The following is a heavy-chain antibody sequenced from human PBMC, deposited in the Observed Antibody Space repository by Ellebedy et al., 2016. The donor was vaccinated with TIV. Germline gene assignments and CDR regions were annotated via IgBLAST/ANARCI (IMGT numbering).Heavy chain of an antibody. CDR3: AREGGGDCPDY. D-gene: IGHD2-21*02. Sequence: GESLKISXAASGFTFSSCSMGWVRQAPGKGLEWVAVISYDGSNKYYADSVKGRFTISRDNSKNTLYLQMNSLRAEDTAVYYCAREGGGDCPDYWGQGTLVTVSS. CDR1: GFTFSSCS. CDR2: ISYDGSNK. J-gene: IGHJ4*02. V-gene: IGHV3-30*04.